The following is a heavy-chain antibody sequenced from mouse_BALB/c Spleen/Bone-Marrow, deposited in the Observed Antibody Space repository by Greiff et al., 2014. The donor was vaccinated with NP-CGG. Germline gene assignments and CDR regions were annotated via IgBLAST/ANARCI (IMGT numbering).Heavy chain of an antibody. J-gene: IGHJ4*01. CDR1: GFSLTGYG. CDR3: ARDSFLITRALDY. CDR2: IWGDGST. Sequence: VKLMESGPGLVAPSQSLSITCTVSGFSLTGYGVSWVRQPPGKGLEWLGMIWGDGSTDYNSALKSRLSISRDNSKSQVFIKMNSLQTDDTARYYCARDSFLITRALDYWGQGTSVTVSS. D-gene: IGHD2-4*01. V-gene: IGHV2-6-7*01.